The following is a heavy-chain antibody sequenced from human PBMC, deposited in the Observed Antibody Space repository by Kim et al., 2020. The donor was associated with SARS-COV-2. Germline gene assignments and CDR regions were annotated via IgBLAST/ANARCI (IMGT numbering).Heavy chain of an antibody. CDR2: LSYDGNT. CDR3: ARTAPSRSSTAYYFYGLDV. J-gene: IGHJ6*02. Sequence: SETLSLTCTVSGGSISSFYWSWVRQPPGKGLEWVAFLSYDGNTNYNPSLKSRVTISRDTSKNQFSLRVTSVSAADTAVYFCARTAPSRSSTAYYFYGLDVWGQGATVTVSS. V-gene: IGHV4-59*01. D-gene: IGHD3-22*01. CDR1: GGSISSFY.